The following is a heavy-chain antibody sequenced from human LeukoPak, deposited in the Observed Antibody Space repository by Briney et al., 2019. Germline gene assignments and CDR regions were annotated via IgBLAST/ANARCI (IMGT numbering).Heavy chain of an antibody. Sequence: GGSLRLSCAASGFTFSSYSMNWVRQAPGKGLEWVSSISSSSSYIYYADSVKGRFTISRDNAKNSLYLQMNSLRAEDTAVYYCARSISMGSPPDVWGQGTMVTVSS. CDR2: ISSSSSYI. CDR1: GFTFSSYS. J-gene: IGHJ6*02. CDR3: ARSISMGSPPDV. D-gene: IGHD3-3*02. V-gene: IGHV3-21*01.